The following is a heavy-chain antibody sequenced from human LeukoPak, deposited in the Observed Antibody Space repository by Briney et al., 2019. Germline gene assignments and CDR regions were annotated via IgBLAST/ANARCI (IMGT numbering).Heavy chain of an antibody. D-gene: IGHD5-12*01. CDR2: IIPILGIA. CDR3: ATSGYDPPGSFDY. Sequence: SVMVSCKASGGTFSSYAISWVRQAPGQGLEWMGRIIPILGIANYAQKFQGRVTITADKSTSTAYMELSSLRSEDTAVYYCATSGYDPPGSFDYWGQGTLVTVSS. J-gene: IGHJ4*02. CDR1: GGTFSSYA. V-gene: IGHV1-69*04.